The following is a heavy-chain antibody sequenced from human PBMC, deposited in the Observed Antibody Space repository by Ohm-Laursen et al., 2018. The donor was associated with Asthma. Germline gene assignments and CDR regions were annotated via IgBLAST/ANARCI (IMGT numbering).Heavy chain of an antibody. CDR2: ISTASSFI. CDR1: GYTFSRYS. V-gene: IGHV3-21*01. J-gene: IGHJ6*02. Sequence: SLRLSCAASGYTFSRYSIHWVRQIPGKGLEWVASISTASSFIYYADSVRGRFTTSRDNARNSVYLQMNSLRAQDTAVYYCAVRTTSAGFDVWGQGTTATVSS. D-gene: IGHD1-1*01. CDR3: AVRTTSAGFDV.